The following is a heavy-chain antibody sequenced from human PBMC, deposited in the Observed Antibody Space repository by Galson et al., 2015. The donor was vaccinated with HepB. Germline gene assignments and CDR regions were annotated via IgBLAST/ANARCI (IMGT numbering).Heavy chain of an antibody. D-gene: IGHD3-3*01. V-gene: IGHV3-15*01. CDR3: TTDPPITIFGVVTDY. J-gene: IGHJ4*02. CDR2: IKSKTDGGTT. Sequence: SLRLSCAASGFTFSNAWMSWVRQAPGKGLEWVGRIKSKTDGGTTDYAAPVKGRFTISRDDSKNTLYLQMNSLKTEDTAVYYCTTDPPITIFGVVTDYWGQGTLVTVSS. CDR1: GFTFSNAW.